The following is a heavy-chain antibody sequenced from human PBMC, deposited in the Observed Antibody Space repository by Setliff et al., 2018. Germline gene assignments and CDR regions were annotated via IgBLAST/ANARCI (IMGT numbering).Heavy chain of an antibody. CDR3: AREGGYSSSWSFGDYYYYYGMDV. D-gene: IGHD6-13*01. CDR1: GYTFTSYA. J-gene: IGHJ6*02. V-gene: IGHV1-3*01. CDR2: INAGNGNT. Sequence: ASVKVSCKASGYTFTSYAMHWVRQAPGQRLEWMGWINAGNGNTKYSQKFQGRVTITRDTSASTAYMELSSLRSEDTAVYYCAREGGYSSSWSFGDYYYYYGMDVWGQGTTVTVSS.